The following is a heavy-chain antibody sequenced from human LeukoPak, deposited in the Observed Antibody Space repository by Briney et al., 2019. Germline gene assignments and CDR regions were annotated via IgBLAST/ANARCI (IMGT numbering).Heavy chain of an antibody. J-gene: IGHJ6*03. D-gene: IGHD5-18*01. V-gene: IGHV4-4*02. CDR1: GDSISSINW. Sequence: SSGTLSLTCAVSGDSISSINWWTWVRLSPEKGLEWIGEIHHSGKTNYNPSLKSRVNISLDKSKNHFSLRVNSVVAADTAIYYCARAPDTAIPYYYMDVWGKGTTVTVSS. CDR2: IHHSGKT. CDR3: ARAPDTAIPYYYMDV.